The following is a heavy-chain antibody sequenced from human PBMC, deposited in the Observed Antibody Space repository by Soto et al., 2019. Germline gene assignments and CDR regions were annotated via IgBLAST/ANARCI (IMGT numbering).Heavy chain of an antibody. CDR3: TTIYEPGGGWELLPDY. CDR2: IKSKTDGGTT. J-gene: IGHJ4*02. Sequence: GESLKISCAASGFTFSNAWMNWVRQAPGKGLEWVGRIKSKTDGGTTDYAAPVKGRFTISRDESKNTLYLQMNSLKTEDTAVYYCTTIYEPGGGWELLPDYWGQGTLVTVSS. V-gene: IGHV3-15*07. CDR1: GFTFSNAW. D-gene: IGHD1-26*01.